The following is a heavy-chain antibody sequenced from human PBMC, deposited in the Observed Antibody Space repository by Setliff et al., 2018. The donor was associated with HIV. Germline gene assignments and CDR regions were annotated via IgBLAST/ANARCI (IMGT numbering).Heavy chain of an antibody. CDR1: GFTFSSYA. D-gene: IGHD2-21*01. Sequence: PGGSLRLSCGASGFTFSSYAMSWVRQAPGKGLEWVSAISGSGGSTYYADSVKGRFTISRDNSKNTLYLQMNSLRAEDTAVYYCARSISPLFDPFDYWGQGTLVTVSS. J-gene: IGHJ4*02. CDR3: ARSISPLFDPFDY. V-gene: IGHV3-23*01. CDR2: ISGSGGST.